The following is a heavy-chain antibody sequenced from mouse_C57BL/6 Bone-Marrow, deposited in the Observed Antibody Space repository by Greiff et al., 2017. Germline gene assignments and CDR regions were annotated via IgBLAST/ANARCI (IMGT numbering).Heavy chain of an antibody. Sequence: VKLMESGPELVRPGASVKISCKAPGYTFTSHWMQWVRQRPGQGLEWIGEIFPGSGSTYYNEKFKGKAKLTVDTSSSAAYMQLSSLTSEDSAVYFCARSWAYGSSYGWYFDVWGTGTTVTVSS. CDR3: ARSWAYGSSYGWYFDV. CDR2: IFPGSGST. D-gene: IGHD1-1*01. J-gene: IGHJ1*03. CDR1: GYTFTSHW. V-gene: IGHV1-56*01.